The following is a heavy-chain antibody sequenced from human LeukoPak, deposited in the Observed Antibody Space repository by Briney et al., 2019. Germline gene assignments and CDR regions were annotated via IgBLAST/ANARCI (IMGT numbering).Heavy chain of an antibody. CDR3: ARSIYSYGPPDY. CDR1: GYTFTGYY. J-gene: IGHJ4*02. CDR2: INPNSGGT. V-gene: IGHV1-2*06. Sequence: ASVKVSCKASGYTFTGYYMHWVRQAPGQGLEWMGRINPNSGGTNYAQKFQGRVTMTRDTSISTAYMELSRLRSDDTAVYYCARSIYSYGPPDYWGQGTLVSVSS. D-gene: IGHD5-18*01.